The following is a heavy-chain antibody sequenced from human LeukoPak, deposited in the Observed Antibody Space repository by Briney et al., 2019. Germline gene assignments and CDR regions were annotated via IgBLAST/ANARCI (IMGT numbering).Heavy chain of an antibody. D-gene: IGHD6-19*01. J-gene: IGHJ4*02. CDR3: VRLGSVSGSDYLDY. V-gene: IGHV3-72*01. CDR2: SRNKAKSYTT. Sequence: GGSLSLSCAVSGFTFSDHFLDWVRQAPGKGLEWVGRSRNKAKSYTTEYAASVKGRFTISRDDSKNSLYLQMNSLETEDTAVYYCVRLGSVSGSDYLDYWGQGKLVTVSS. CDR1: GFTFSDHF.